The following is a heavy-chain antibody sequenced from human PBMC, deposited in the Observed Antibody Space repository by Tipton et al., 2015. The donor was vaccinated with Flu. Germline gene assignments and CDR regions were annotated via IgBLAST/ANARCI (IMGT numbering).Heavy chain of an antibody. D-gene: IGHD4-11*01. CDR1: GFTFSSYG. CDR2: ILYDGTNK. CDR3: ARDLYSNYADY. J-gene: IGHJ4*02. Sequence: QLVQSGGGLVQPGGSLRLSCAASGFTFSSYGMHWVRQAPGKGLEWVAFILYDGTNKYYADSVKGRFSISRDNSKNTLYLQMNSLRAEETAVYYCARDLYSNYADYWGQGTLVTVSS. V-gene: IGHV3-30*02.